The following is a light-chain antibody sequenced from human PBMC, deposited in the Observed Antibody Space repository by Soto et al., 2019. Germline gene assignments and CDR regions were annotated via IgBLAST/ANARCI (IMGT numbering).Light chain of an antibody. CDR1: QTISSW. V-gene: IGKV1-5*01. J-gene: IGKJ1*01. CDR2: DVS. CDR3: QQYNTFST. Sequence: DIQMTRSPSTLSGSVGDRVTITCRASQTISSWLAWYQQKPGKAPKLLIYDVSSLESGVPSRFSGSGSGTEFTLTISSLQPDDFATYYCQQYNTFSTFGQGTKVDIK.